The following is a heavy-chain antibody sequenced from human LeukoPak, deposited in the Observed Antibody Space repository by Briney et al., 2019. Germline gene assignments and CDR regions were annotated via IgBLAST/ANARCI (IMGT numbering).Heavy chain of an antibody. CDR1: GFTFSSYS. D-gene: IGHD1-20*01. Sequence: GGSLRLSCAASGFTFSSYSMNWVRQAPGKGLEWVSYISSGSRTIYYADSVKGRFTMSRDNAKNSLYLQMNSLRAEDTAVYFCARESITGHQDFDYWGQGTLVTVSS. J-gene: IGHJ4*02. V-gene: IGHV3-48*01. CDR3: ARESITGHQDFDY. CDR2: ISSGSRTI.